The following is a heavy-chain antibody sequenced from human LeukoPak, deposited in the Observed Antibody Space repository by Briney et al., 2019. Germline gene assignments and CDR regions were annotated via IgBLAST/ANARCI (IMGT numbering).Heavy chain of an antibody. J-gene: IGHJ6*03. V-gene: IGHV4-61*02. CDR2: IYTSGST. D-gene: IGHD3-22*01. Sequence: PSQTLSLTCTVSGGSISSGSYYWRWIRQPAGKGLEWIGRIYTSGSTNYNPSLKSRVTISVGTSKNQFSLKLSSVTAADTAVYYCARDPPGGYDSSGYYTQRDYYYYYMDVWGKGTTVTVSS. CDR1: GGSISSGSYY. CDR3: ARDPPGGYDSSGYYTQRDYYYYYMDV.